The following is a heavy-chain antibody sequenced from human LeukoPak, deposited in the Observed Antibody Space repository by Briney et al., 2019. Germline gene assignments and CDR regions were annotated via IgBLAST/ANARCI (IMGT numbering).Heavy chain of an antibody. V-gene: IGHV3-48*01. CDR3: ARDQCGGDCYRAFDI. CDR1: GFTFNIYS. D-gene: IGHD2-21*02. Sequence: GSLRLSCAASGFTFNIYSMNWVRQAPGKGLEWVSYISGSGGTIHYADSVKGRFTISRDNAKNSLYLQMNSLRAEDTAVYYCARDQCGGDCYRAFDIWGQGTRVTVSS. J-gene: IGHJ3*02. CDR2: ISGSGGTI.